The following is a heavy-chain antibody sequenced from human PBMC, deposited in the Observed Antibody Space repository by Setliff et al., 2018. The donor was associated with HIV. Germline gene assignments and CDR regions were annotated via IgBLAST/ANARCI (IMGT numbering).Heavy chain of an antibody. Sequence: PGGSLRLSCAASGFTFSSYAMNWVRQAPGKGLEWVSGISGSGGSTYYADSVKGRFTISRDNSKNTLYLQMNSLRAEDTAVYYCAKVVPKVSYYYGLGRQRGYFDYWGQGTLVTVSS. V-gene: IGHV3-23*01. CDR3: AKVVPKVSYYYGLGRQRGYFDY. CDR2: ISGSGGST. CDR1: GFTFSSYA. D-gene: IGHD3-10*01. J-gene: IGHJ4*02.